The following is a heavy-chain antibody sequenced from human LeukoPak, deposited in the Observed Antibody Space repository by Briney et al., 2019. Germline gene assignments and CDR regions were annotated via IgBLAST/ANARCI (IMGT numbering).Heavy chain of an antibody. V-gene: IGHV1-69*05. D-gene: IGHD5-12*01. CDR1: GGTFSSYA. J-gene: IGHJ6*03. CDR3: ARDSGPTRGYSGYDKLGHYYYMDV. CDR2: IIPIFGTA. Sequence: SVKVSCKASGGTFSSYAISWVRQAPGQGLEWMGRIIPIFGTANYAQKFQGRVTITTDESTSTAYVELSSLRSEDTAVYYCARDSGPTRGYSGYDKLGHYYYMDVWGKGTTVTVSS.